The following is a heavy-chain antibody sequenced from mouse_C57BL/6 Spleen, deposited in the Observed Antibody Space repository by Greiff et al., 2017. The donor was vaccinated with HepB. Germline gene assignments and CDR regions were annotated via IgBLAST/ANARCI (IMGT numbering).Heavy chain of an antibody. CDR2: ISSGGDYI. Sequence: EVNVVESGEGLVKPGGSLKLSCAASGFTFSSYAMSWVRQTPEKRLEWVAYISSGGDYIYYADTVKGRFTISRDNARNTLYLQMSSLKSEDTAMYYCTRAYSNPYAMDYWGQGTSVTVSS. D-gene: IGHD2-5*01. V-gene: IGHV5-9-1*02. CDR1: GFTFSSYA. J-gene: IGHJ4*01. CDR3: TRAYSNPYAMDY.